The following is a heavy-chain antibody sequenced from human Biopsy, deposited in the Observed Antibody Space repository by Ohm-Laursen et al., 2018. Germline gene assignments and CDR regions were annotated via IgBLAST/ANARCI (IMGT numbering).Heavy chain of an antibody. CDR2: ISGYNGNT. V-gene: IGHV1-18*01. D-gene: IGHD5/OR15-5a*01. J-gene: IGHJ4*02. CDR1: GYSFTSYG. CDR3: ARVTLPLYLDY. Sequence: ASVKVSCKASGYSFTSYGISWVRQAPGEGLEWMGRISGYNGNTNYAQKFQGRVTMPADTSTSTVYMEVRGLRSDDTAVYYCARVTLPLYLDYWGQGTRVSVSS.